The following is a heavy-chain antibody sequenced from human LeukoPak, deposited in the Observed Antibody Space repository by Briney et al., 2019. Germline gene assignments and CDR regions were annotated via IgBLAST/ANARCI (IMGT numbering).Heavy chain of an antibody. CDR2: IYYSGST. V-gene: IGHV4-59*01. CDR1: GGSISSYY. Sequence: SETLSLTRTVSGGSISSYYWSWLRQPPGKGLEWIGYIYYSGSTNYNPSLQSRVTISVDTSKNQFSLKLSSVTAADTAVYYCARGRYNWIFWGQGTLVTVSS. J-gene: IGHJ4*02. CDR3: ARGRYNWIF. D-gene: IGHD1-20*01.